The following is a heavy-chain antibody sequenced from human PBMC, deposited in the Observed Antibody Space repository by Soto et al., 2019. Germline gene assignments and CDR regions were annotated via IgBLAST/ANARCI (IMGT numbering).Heavy chain of an antibody. V-gene: IGHV3-53*01. Sequence: GGSLRLSCAASGFTVSSNYMSWVRQAPGKGLEWVSVIYSGGSTYYADSVKGRFTISRDNSKNTLYLQMNSLRAEDTAVYYCAKGGIYDYVWGSYRYPFDYWGQGTLVTGSS. D-gene: IGHD3-16*02. CDR1: GFTVSSNY. CDR3: AKGGIYDYVWGSYRYPFDY. CDR2: IYSGGST. J-gene: IGHJ4*02.